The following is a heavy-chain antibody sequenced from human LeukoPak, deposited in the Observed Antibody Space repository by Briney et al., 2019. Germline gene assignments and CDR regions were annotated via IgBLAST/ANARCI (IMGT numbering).Heavy chain of an antibody. J-gene: IGHJ4*02. V-gene: IGHV3-23*01. D-gene: IGHD3-10*01. Sequence: PGGSLRLSCAASEFTFSSYAMNWVRQAPGKGLEWVSGISGSGVSTYFADSVKGRFTISRDNSKNTLYLQMNSLRAEDTAVYYCAKDFIRGSIGYFDYWGQGTLVTVSS. CDR1: EFTFSSYA. CDR2: ISGSGVST. CDR3: AKDFIRGSIGYFDY.